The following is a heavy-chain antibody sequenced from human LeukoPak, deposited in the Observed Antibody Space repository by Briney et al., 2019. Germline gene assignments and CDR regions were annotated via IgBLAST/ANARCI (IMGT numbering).Heavy chain of an antibody. J-gene: IGHJ3*01. CDR1: SDSINDYF. D-gene: IGHD6-6*01. V-gene: IGHV4-4*07. CDR3: AKLRAPAARGAFDY. CDR2: LSASGSS. Sequence: SETLSLTCSFSSDSINDYFWSWIRQPAGKGLEWIGRLSASGSSRYNPSLQSRVTMSLDTSKNQFSLKLTSVTAADTAVYYCAKLRAPAARGAFDYWGQGTMVTVAS.